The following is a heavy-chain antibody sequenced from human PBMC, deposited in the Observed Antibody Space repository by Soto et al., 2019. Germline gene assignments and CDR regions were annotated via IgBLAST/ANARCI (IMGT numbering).Heavy chain of an antibody. CDR3: AREVYGDYVNDAFDI. D-gene: IGHD4-17*01. CDR1: GFTFSSYG. J-gene: IGHJ3*02. V-gene: IGHV3-33*01. Sequence: GGSLRLSCAASGFTFSSYGMHWVRQAPGKGLEWVAVIWYDGSNKYYADSVKGRFTISRDNSKNTLYLQMNSLRAEDTAVYYCAREVYGDYVNDAFDIWGQGTMVTVSS. CDR2: IWYDGSNK.